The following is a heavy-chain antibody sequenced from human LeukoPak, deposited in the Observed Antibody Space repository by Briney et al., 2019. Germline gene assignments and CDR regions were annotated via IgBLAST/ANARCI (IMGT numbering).Heavy chain of an antibody. CDR1: GGSISSYY. CDR2: IYTSGST. V-gene: IGHV4-4*07. D-gene: IGHD2-15*01. Sequence: SETLSLTCTVSGGSISSYYWSWIQQPAGKGLEWIGRIYTSGSTNYNPSLKSRVTMSVDTSKNQFSLKLSSVTAADTAVYYCARVSAEYCSGGSCYYFDYWGQGTLVTVSS. J-gene: IGHJ4*02. CDR3: ARVSAEYCSGGSCYYFDY.